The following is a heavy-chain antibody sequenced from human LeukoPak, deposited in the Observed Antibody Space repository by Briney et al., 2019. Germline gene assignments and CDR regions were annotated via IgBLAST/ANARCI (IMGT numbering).Heavy chain of an antibody. J-gene: IGHJ4*02. CDR3: AKGGSYYDDYFDY. CDR1: GFTLSSNY. Sequence: GGSLRPSCAASGFTLSSNYMNWVRQAPGKGLEWVSAISGSGGSTYFADSVKGRFTISRDNSKNTVYLQMNSLRAEDTAVYYCAKGGSYYDDYFDYWGQGTLVTVSS. D-gene: IGHD1-26*01. V-gene: IGHV3-23*01. CDR2: ISGSGGST.